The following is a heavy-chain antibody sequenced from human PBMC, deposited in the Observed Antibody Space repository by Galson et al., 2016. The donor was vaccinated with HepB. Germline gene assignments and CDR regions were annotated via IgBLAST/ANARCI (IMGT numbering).Heavy chain of an antibody. CDR2: ISWNSGNI. CDR3: AKDEGGRSGGWGFYYYYGMDV. CDR1: GFTFDDYG. D-gene: IGHD7-27*01. J-gene: IGHJ6*04. V-gene: IGHV3-9*01. Sequence: SLRLSCAASGFTFDDYGMHWVRQAPGKGLEWVSGISWNSGNIGYADSVKGRFTISRDNAKNSLYLQMNSLRPEDTAFYYCAKDEGGRSGGWGFYYYYGMDVWGKGATVTVSS.